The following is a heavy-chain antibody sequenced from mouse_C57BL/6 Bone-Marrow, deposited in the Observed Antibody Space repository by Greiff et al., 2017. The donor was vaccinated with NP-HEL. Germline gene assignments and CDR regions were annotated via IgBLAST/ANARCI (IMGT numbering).Heavy chain of an antibody. CDR3: ARGIWLRRKGAYAMDY. Sequence: EVQRVESGGGLVKPGGSLKLSCAASGFTFSSYAMSWVRQTPEKRLEWVATISDGGSYTYYPDNVKGRFTISRDNAKNNLYLQMSHLKSEDTAMYYCARGIWLRRKGAYAMDYWGQGTSVTVSS. J-gene: IGHJ4*01. CDR1: GFTFSSYA. CDR2: ISDGGSYT. V-gene: IGHV5-4*01. D-gene: IGHD2-2*01.